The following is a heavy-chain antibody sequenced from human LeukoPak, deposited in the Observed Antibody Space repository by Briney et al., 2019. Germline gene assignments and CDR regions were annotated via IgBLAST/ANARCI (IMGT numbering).Heavy chain of an antibody. J-gene: IGHJ4*02. CDR2: IIPILGTA. D-gene: IGHD6-13*01. V-gene: IGHV1-69*04. CDR1: GGTFSSYA. CDR3: ARGTQRGYSSSWPLLVDY. Sequence: SVKVSCKASGGTFSSYAISWVRQAPGQGLEWMGRIIPILGTATYAQKFQGRVTITADKSTSTAYMELSSLRSEDTAVYYCARGTQRGYSSSWPLLVDYWGQGTLVTVSS.